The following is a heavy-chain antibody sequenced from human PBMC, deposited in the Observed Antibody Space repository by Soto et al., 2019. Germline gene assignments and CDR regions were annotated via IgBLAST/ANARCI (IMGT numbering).Heavy chain of an antibody. J-gene: IGHJ5*02. CDR3: AREGDIARSDSIWGIQNTWFDP. D-gene: IGHD3-16*01. Sequence: SETLSLTCDVYGGSFSGYIWTWIRQTPGKGLQWIGQINHSGSANYNPSLKSRVTISVHTSNSQFSLELTSVTAADTAVYYCAREGDIARSDSIWGIQNTWFDPWGQGTLVTVSS. CDR2: INHSGSA. V-gene: IGHV4-34*01. CDR1: GGSFSGYI.